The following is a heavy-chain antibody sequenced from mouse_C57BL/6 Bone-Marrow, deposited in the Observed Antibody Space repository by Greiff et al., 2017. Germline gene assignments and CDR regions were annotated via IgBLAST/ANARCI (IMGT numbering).Heavy chain of an antibody. CDR3: ARGYYNYEGAWFAY. Sequence: DVMLVASGGGLVKPGGSLKLSCAASGFTFSDYGMHWVRQAPEKGLAWVAYISSGSSTIYYAVTVQGRFTISRDHAKNTLFLQMTSLRSEDTAMYYCARGYYNYEGAWFAYWGQGTLVTVSA. D-gene: IGHD2-12*01. V-gene: IGHV5-17*01. CDR1: GFTFSDYG. J-gene: IGHJ3*01. CDR2: ISSGSSTI.